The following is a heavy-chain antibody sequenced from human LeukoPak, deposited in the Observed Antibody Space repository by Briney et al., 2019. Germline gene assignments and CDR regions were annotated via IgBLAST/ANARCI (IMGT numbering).Heavy chain of an antibody. D-gene: IGHD2-15*01. J-gene: IGHJ4*02. V-gene: IGHV1-18*01. CDR3: ARVLHYCSGGSCYSFDY. Sequence: ASVKVSCKASGYTFSYYGISWLRQAPGQGLEWMGWISAYNGNTNYAQKFQGRVTMTTDTSTSTLYMEVRSLRSEDTAVYYCARVLHYCSGGSCYSFDYWGQGTLVTVSS. CDR2: ISAYNGNT. CDR1: GYTFSYYG.